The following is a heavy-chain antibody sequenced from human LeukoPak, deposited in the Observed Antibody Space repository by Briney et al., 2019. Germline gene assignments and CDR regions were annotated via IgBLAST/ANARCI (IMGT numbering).Heavy chain of an antibody. CDR1: GFTFSSYA. CDR3: ARDLYYYDSSGYLFDY. J-gene: IGHJ4*02. CDR2: ISYDGSNK. D-gene: IGHD3-22*01. V-gene: IGHV3-30-3*01. Sequence: GGSLRLSCAASGFTFSSYAMHWVRQAPGKGLEWVAVISYDGSNKYYADSVKGRFTISRDNSKNTLYLQMNSLRAEDTAAYYCARDLYYYDSSGYLFDYWGQGTLVTVSS.